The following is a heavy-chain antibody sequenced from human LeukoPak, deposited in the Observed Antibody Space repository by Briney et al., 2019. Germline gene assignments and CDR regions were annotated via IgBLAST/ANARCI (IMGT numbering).Heavy chain of an antibody. CDR3: AREGYCSGGSCYWTPYYYYGMDV. CDR2: IWYDGSNK. V-gene: IGHV3-33*01. D-gene: IGHD2-15*01. CDR1: GLTFSSYG. Sequence: GGSLRLSCAASGLTFSSYGMHWVRQAPGKGLEWVAVIWYDGSNKYYADSVKGRFTISRDNSKNTLYLQMNSLRAEDTAVYYCAREGYCSGGSCYWTPYYYYGMDVWGQGTTVTVSS. J-gene: IGHJ6*02.